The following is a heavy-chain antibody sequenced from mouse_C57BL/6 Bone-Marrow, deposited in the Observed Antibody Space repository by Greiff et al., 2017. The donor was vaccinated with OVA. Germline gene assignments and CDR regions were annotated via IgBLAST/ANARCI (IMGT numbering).Heavy chain of an antibody. CDR1: GFTFSDYG. J-gene: IGHJ4*01. V-gene: IGHV5-15*01. CDR3: ARRSYYGNYNAMDY. D-gene: IGHD2-1*01. CDR2: ISNLAYSI. Sequence: VQLKESGGGLVQPGGSLKLSCAASGFTFSDYGMAWVRQAPRKGPEWVAFISNLAYSIYYAATVTGRFTISRENAKHTLYLEMSRLRSEDTAMYYCARRSYYGNYNAMDYWGQGTSVTVSS.